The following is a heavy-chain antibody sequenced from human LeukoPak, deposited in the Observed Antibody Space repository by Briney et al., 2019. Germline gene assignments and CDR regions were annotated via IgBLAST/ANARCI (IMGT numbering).Heavy chain of an antibody. Sequence: GGSLRLSCAASGFTFSDYYMSWIRQAPGKGLEWVSYISSSGSFIYYADSVKGRFTISRDNAKNSLYLQMNSLRAEDTAVYYCAKAYDYGDYEDGAFDIWGQGTMVTVSS. CDR1: GFTFSDYY. CDR3: AKAYDYGDYEDGAFDI. D-gene: IGHD4-17*01. CDR2: ISSSGSFI. V-gene: IGHV3-11*01. J-gene: IGHJ3*02.